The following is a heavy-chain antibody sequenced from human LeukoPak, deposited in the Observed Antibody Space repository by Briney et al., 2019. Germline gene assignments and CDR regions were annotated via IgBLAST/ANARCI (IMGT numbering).Heavy chain of an antibody. Sequence: PGGPLRLSCAASGFTFSSYGMHWVRQAPGKGLEWVAVISYDGSNKYYADSVKGRFTISRDNSKNTLYLQMNSLRAEDTAVYYCAKDHSSSWYYGAAYYYYGMDVWGQGTTVTVSS. V-gene: IGHV3-30*18. J-gene: IGHJ6*02. CDR2: ISYDGSNK. CDR3: AKDHSSSWYYGAAYYYYGMDV. D-gene: IGHD6-13*01. CDR1: GFTFSSYG.